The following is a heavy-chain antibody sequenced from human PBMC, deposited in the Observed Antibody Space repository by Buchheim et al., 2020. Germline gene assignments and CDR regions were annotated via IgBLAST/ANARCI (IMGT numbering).Heavy chain of an antibody. D-gene: IGHD2-2*02. CDR2: IWYDGSNK. CDR3: ARDLGCSSTSCYTYYYYGMDV. J-gene: IGHJ6*02. V-gene: IGHV3-33*01. CDR1: GFTFSSYG. Sequence: QVQLVESGGGVVQPGRSLRLSCAASGFTFSSYGMHWVRQAPGKGLEWVAVIWYDGSNKYYADSVKGRFTISRDNSKHTLYLQMNSLRAEDTAVYYCARDLGCSSTSCYTYYYYGMDVWGQGTT.